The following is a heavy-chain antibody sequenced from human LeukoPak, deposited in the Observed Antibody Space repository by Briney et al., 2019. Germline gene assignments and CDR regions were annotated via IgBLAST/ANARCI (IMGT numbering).Heavy chain of an antibody. CDR1: GGSFSGYY. CDR3: ARRRDMVRGVIMAKKAYYSDY. Sequence: SETLSLTCAVYGGSFSGYYWSWIRQPPGKGLEWIGEINHSGSTNYNPSLKSRVTISVDTSKNQFSLKLSSVTAADTAVYYCARRRDMVRGVIMAKKAYYSDYWGQGTLVTVSS. V-gene: IGHV4-34*01. D-gene: IGHD3-10*01. CDR2: INHSGST. J-gene: IGHJ4*02.